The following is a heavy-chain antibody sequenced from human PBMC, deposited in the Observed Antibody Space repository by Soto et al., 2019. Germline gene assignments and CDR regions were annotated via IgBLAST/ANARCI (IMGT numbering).Heavy chain of an antibody. CDR1: GGSISSYY. D-gene: IGHD3-9*01. CDR2: IYYSGST. V-gene: IGHV4-59*01. Sequence: QVQLQESGPGLVKPSETLSLTCTVSGGSISSYYWSWIRQPPGKGLEWIGYIYYSGSTNYNPSLKSRITILVHTTKNQFYLKLSYVTAADTAVYYCSRVTSGANYDILTGYYLDYWGQGTLVTVSS. J-gene: IGHJ4*02. CDR3: SRVTSGANYDILTGYYLDY.